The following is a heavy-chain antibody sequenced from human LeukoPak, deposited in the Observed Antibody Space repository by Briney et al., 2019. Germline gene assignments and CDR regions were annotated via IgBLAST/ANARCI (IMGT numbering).Heavy chain of an antibody. CDR1: GFTFSSYE. CDR2: ISTSGSGT. J-gene: IGHJ4*02. CDR3: ARRGFYDTSGYLFDY. D-gene: IGHD3-22*01. Sequence: GGSLRLSCAASGFTFSSYEMNWVRQAPGKGLEWVSYISTSGSGTYYADSVKGRFTISRDNAKNSLYLQMNSLRAEDTAVYYCARRGFYDTSGYLFDYWGQGTLVTVSS. V-gene: IGHV3-48*03.